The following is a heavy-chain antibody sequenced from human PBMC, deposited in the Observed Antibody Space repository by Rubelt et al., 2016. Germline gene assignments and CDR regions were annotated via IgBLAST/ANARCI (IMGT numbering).Heavy chain of an antibody. V-gene: IGHV1-69*06. CDR2: IIPTFGTA. CDR3: ARMLWFGEIYYCGMDV. Sequence: QVQLVQSGAEVKKPGSSVKVSCKASGGTFSSYAISWVRQAPGQGLEWMGGIIPTFGTANYAQKFHGRFSITADKSTITAYMELSSLRSEDTAVYYCARMLWFGEIYYCGMDVWSKGTTVTVSS. CDR1: GGTFSSYA. J-gene: IGHJ6*04. D-gene: IGHD3-10*01.